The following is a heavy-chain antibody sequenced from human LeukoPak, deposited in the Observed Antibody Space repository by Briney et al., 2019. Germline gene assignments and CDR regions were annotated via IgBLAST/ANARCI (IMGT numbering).Heavy chain of an antibody. CDR1: GASISGYF. CDR3: ARDSCLGSSVFDY. V-gene: IGHV4-59*01. J-gene: IGHJ4*02. Sequence: SETLSLTCTVSGASISGYFWSWIRQPPGKGLEWIGYISSSGNTNYNPSLKSRVTISVDTSKNRFSLKLSSVTAADTAVFYCARDSCLGSSVFDYWGQGTLVTVSS. CDR2: ISSSGNT. D-gene: IGHD3-16*01.